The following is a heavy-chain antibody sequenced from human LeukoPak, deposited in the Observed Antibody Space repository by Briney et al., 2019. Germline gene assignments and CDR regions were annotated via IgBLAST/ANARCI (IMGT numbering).Heavy chain of an antibody. CDR2: ISSSSSYI. CDR3: ARDVTMVRGVSL. D-gene: IGHD3-10*01. CDR1: GFTFSSYS. V-gene: IGHV3-21*01. J-gene: IGHJ4*02. Sequence: GGSLRLSCATSGFTFSSYSMNWVRQAPGKGLEWVSSISSSSSYIYYADSVKGRFTISRDNAKNSLYLQMNSLRAEDTAVYYCARDVTMVRGVSLWGQGTLVTVSS.